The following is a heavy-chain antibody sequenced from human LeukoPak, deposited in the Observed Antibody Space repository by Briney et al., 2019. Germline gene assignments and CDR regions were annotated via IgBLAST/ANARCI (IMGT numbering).Heavy chain of an antibody. D-gene: IGHD3-22*01. Sequence: PSETLSLTCNVSGGSLSRSSYYWGWIRQPPGKGLEWIGTIYYTGSAFYNPSLKSRVTISVDTSKNQFSLRLSSVTAADTAIYYCARQRDYYDGTFDNWGQGTLVTVSS. CDR2: IYYTGSA. J-gene: IGHJ4*02. V-gene: IGHV4-39*01. CDR3: ARQRDYYDGTFDN. CDR1: GGSLSRSSYY.